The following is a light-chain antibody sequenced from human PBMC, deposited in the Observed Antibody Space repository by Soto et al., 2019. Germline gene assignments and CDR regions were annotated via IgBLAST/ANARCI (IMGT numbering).Light chain of an antibody. V-gene: IGKV3-20*01. J-gene: IGKJ1*01. Sequence: EIVLTQSPGTLSLSPGERVTLSCRASQSVSSSYIAWYQQTPGQAPRLLIYGASSRATGIPDRISGSGSGTDFTLTISRLEPEDFAGYYCQQYDTSPWTFGQGTKVEIK. CDR2: GAS. CDR3: QQYDTSPWT. CDR1: QSVSSSY.